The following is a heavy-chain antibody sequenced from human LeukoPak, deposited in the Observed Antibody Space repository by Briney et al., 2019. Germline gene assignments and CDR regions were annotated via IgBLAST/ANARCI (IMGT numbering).Heavy chain of an antibody. J-gene: IGHJ4*02. V-gene: IGHV3-33*06. CDR2: IWYDGSKK. CDR1: GFIFSRHA. CDR3: AKDSSYYYLDY. D-gene: IGHD3-22*01. Sequence: RGSLRLPCAASGFIFSRHAMSWVRQAPGKGLEWVAVIWYDGSKKYHADSVKGRFTISRDNSKNTLYLQMNSLRAEDSAVYYCAKDSSYYYLDYWGQGTLVTVSS.